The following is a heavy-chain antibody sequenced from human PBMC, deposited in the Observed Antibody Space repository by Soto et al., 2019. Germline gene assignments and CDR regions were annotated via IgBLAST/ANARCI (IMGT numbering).Heavy chain of an antibody. J-gene: IGHJ6*02. CDR1: GFTFGDYA. D-gene: IGHD7-27*01. Sequence: PGGSLRLSCTASGFTFGDYAMSWVRQAPGKGLEWVGFIRSKAYGGTTEYAASVKGRFTISRDDSKSIAYLQMNSLKTEDTAVYYCTRDLFPWGRNYYGMDVWGQGTTVTVSS. V-gene: IGHV3-49*04. CDR2: IRSKAYGGTT. CDR3: TRDLFPWGRNYYGMDV.